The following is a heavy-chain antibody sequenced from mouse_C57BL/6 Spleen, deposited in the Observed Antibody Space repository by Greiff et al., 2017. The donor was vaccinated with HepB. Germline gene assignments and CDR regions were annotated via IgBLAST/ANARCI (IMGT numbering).Heavy chain of an antibody. D-gene: IGHD2-3*01. Sequence: QVQLQQSGAELVRPGTSVKVSCKASGYAFTNYLIEWVKQRPGQGLEWIGVINPGSGGTNYNEKFKGKATLTADKSSSTAYMQLSSLTSEDSAVYFCARLENLMISLVWGTGTTVTVSS. CDR1: GYAFTNYL. CDR3: ARLENLMISLV. CDR2: INPGSGGT. J-gene: IGHJ1*03. V-gene: IGHV1-54*01.